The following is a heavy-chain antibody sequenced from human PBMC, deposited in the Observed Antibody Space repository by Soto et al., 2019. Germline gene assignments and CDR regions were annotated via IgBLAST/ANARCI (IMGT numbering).Heavy chain of an antibody. V-gene: IGHV1-8*01. CDR3: ARSYYDFWSGYYSLYYYYGMDV. J-gene: IGHJ6*02. CDR1: GYTFTSYD. CDR2: MNPNSGNT. D-gene: IGHD3-3*01. Sequence: ASVKVSCKASGYTFTSYDINWVRQATGQGLEWMGWMNPNSGNTGYAQKFQGRVTMTRNTSISTAYMELSSLRSEDTAVYYCARSYYDFWSGYYSLYYYYGMDVWGQGTTVTVSS.